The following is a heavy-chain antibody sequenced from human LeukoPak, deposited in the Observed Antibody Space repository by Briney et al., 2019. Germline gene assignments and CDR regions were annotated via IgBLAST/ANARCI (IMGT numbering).Heavy chain of an antibody. CDR1: GYSISSGSY. CDR2: IYHSGSI. Sequence: SETLSLTCTVSGYSISSGSYWGWIRQPPGKGLEWIGSIYHSGSIYSNPSLESRVSLSVDTSNNQFSLKLTSLTAADTAVYFCARGPYSYDSSGAFDIWGQGTMVTVSS. V-gene: IGHV4-38-2*02. D-gene: IGHD3-22*01. J-gene: IGHJ3*02. CDR3: ARGPYSYDSSGAFDI.